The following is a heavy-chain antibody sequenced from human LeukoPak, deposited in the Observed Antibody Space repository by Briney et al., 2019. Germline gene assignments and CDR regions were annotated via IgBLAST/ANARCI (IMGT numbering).Heavy chain of an antibody. CDR3: ARVVGWFGEAKGIFDY. J-gene: IGHJ4*02. D-gene: IGHD3-10*01. CDR1: GFTFSSYG. V-gene: IGHV3-7*01. CDR2: IKQDGSEK. Sequence: SGGSLRLSCAASGFTFSSYGMHWVRQAPGKGLEWVANIKQDGSEKYYVDSVKGRFTISRDNAKNPLYLQMNSLRAEDTAVYYCARVVGWFGEAKGIFDYWGQGTLVTVSS.